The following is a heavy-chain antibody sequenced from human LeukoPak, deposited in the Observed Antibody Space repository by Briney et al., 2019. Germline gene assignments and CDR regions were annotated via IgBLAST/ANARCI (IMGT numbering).Heavy chain of an antibody. D-gene: IGHD4-17*01. CDR1: GFIFRNHW. CDR2: IKQDGNEK. CDR3: ARGPNYGDRVDYFDY. J-gene: IGHJ4*02. V-gene: IGHV3-7*01. Sequence: PGGSLRLSCAASGFIFRNHWMSWVRQVPGRGLEWVAHIKQDGNEKHYVDSVEGRFTLSRDDSKNSLYLQMNSLRVDDSAVYYCARGPNYGDRVDYFDYWGQGTLVTV.